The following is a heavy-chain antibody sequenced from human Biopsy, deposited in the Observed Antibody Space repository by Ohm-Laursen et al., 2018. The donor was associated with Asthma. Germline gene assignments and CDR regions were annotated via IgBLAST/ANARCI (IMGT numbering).Heavy chain of an antibody. J-gene: IGHJ4*02. CDR2: IKSKTDGGTT. V-gene: IGHV3-15*01. D-gene: IGHD3-16*01. CDR1: GFTFSNAW. Sequence: SLRLSCTASGFTFSNAWMSWVRQAPGKGLEWVGRIKSKTDGGTTDYAAPVKSRFTISRDDSKNTLYLQMNSLKTEDTAVYYCTTGFWWTFDYWGQGTLVTVSS. CDR3: TTGFWWTFDY.